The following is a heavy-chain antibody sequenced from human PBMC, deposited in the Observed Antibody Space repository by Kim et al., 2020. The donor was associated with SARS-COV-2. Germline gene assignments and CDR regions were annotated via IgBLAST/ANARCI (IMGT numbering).Heavy chain of an antibody. CDR1: GFTFSSYG. Sequence: GGSLRLSCAASGFTFSSYGMHWVRQAPGKGLEWVAVISYDGSNKYYADSVKGRFTISRDNSKNTLYLQMNSLRAEDTAVYYCAKDCRDFWSGYPTDWFDPWGQGTLVTVSS. CDR3: AKDCRDFWSGYPTDWFDP. V-gene: IGHV3-30*18. CDR2: ISYDGSNK. D-gene: IGHD3-3*01. J-gene: IGHJ5*02.